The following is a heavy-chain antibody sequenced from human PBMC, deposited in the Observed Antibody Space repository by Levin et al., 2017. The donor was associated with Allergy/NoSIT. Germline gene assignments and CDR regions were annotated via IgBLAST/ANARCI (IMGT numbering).Heavy chain of an antibody. J-gene: IGHJ4*02. CDR2: ISSRSSNI. CDR1: GFTFSNYS. D-gene: IGHD4-11*01. CDR3: ARDSTAVSSDY. Sequence: GGSLRLSCAASGFTFSNYSMNWVRQAPGKGLEWVSSISSRSSNIYYADSVKGRFTISRDNAKNSQYLQMNSLRAEDTAVYYCARDSTAVSSDYWGQGTLVTVSS. V-gene: IGHV3-21*01.